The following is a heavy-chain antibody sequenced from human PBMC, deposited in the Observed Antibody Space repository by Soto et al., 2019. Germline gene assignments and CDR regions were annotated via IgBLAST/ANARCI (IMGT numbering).Heavy chain of an antibody. CDR2: INTNSGGT. CDR1: GYTFTDYY. Sequence: ASVKVSCKASGYTFTDYYMHWVRQAPGQGREWMGWINTNSGGTNYAQKSQGRRTTTRDTSISTAYMELSSLRSDDTAVYYCARGSFPAAPYNGFDPWGQGTLVTVSS. CDR3: ARGSFPAAPYNGFDP. V-gene: IGHV1-2*02. D-gene: IGHD2-2*01. J-gene: IGHJ5*02.